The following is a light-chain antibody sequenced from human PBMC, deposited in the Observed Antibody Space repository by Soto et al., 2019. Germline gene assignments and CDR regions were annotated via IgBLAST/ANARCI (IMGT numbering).Light chain of an antibody. CDR1: SSTIGSNT. J-gene: IGLJ3*02. V-gene: IGLV1-44*01. CDR3: AVWDDSLNGPWV. CDR2: SNN. Sequence: QSVLTQPPSASGTPGQRVTISCSGSSSTIGSNTVNWYQQLPGTAPKLLIYSNNQRPSGVPDRFSGSKSGTSASLAISGLQSEDEADYYCAVWDDSLNGPWVFGGGTKVTVL.